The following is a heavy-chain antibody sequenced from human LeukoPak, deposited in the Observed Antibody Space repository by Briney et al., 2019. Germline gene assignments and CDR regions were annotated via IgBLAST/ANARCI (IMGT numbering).Heavy chain of an antibody. CDR3: ARYLVYGSSGFDDALDI. CDR2: IYHNGAT. J-gene: IGHJ3*02. Sequence: SETLSLTCTVSGDSISPYYWIWVRQPPGKGLEWIGYIYHNGATDYNPSLKSRVTFSVDTSKNEFSLKLRFVTAADTAVYYCARYLVYGSSGFDDALDIWGQGTVVTVSP. CDR1: GDSISPYY. V-gene: IGHV4-59*01. D-gene: IGHD3-22*01.